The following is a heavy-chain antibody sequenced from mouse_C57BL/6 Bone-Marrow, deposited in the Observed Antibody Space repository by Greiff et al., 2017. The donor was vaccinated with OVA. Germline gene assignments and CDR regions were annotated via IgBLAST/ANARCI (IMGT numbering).Heavy chain of an antibody. CDR1: GYTFTSYW. CDR2: IHPNSGST. J-gene: IGHJ2*01. CDR3: ARLNDGSFDY. D-gene: IGHD1-1*01. Sequence: QVQLQQPGAELVKPGASVKLSCKASGYTFTSYWMHWVKQRPGQGLEWIGMIHPNSGSTNYNEKFKSKATLTVDKSPSTAYMQLSSLTSEDSAVYYCARLNDGSFDYWGQGTTLTVSS. V-gene: IGHV1-64*01.